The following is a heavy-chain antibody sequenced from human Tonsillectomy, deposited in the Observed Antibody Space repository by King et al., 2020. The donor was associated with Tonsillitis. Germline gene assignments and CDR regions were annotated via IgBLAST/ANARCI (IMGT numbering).Heavy chain of an antibody. V-gene: IGHV4-39*01. CDR2: ISHAGST. J-gene: IGHJ4*02. Sequence: LQLQESGPGLVKPSETLSLTCTVSGGSISSINYYWAWIRQPPGKGLEWLWSISHAGSTYYNPSLKSRVTISVDTSKNQFSLTLSSVTAADTSVYYCARLRYYDSSASSYYFDSWGQGTLVTVSS. CDR3: ARLRYYDSSASSYYFDS. CDR1: GGSISSINYY. D-gene: IGHD3-22*01.